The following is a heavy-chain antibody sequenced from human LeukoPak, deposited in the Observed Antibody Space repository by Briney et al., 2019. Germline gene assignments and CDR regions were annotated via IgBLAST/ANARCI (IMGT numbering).Heavy chain of an antibody. CDR1: GFTFSNFG. J-gene: IGHJ6*03. D-gene: IGHD3-22*01. Sequence: GGSLRLSCAASGFTFSNFGMSWVRQAPGKGLEWVSVISGSGGSTYYADSVKGRFTISRDNSKNTLFLQMNSLRAEDTAVYYCAKDEYYYDGSDYYFYMDVWGKGTTVTISS. V-gene: IGHV3-23*01. CDR3: AKDEYYYDGSDYYFYMDV. CDR2: ISGSGGST.